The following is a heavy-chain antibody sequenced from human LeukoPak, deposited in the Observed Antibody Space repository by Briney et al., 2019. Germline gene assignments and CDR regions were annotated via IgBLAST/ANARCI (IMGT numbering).Heavy chain of an antibody. CDR3: ASLALTYYDILTGYYNPDY. CDR1: GGSISSYY. J-gene: IGHJ4*02. D-gene: IGHD3-9*01. CDR2: IYYSGST. V-gene: IGHV4-59*01. Sequence: SETLSLTCTVSGGSISSYYWSWIRQPPGKGLEWIGYIYYSGSTNYNPSLKSRVTISVDTSKNQFSLKLSSVTAADTAVYYCASLALTYYDILTGYYNPDYWGQGTLVTVSS.